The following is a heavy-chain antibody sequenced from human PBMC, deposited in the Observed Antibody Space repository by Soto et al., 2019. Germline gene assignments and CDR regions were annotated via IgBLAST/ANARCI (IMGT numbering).Heavy chain of an antibody. CDR1: GGSISSGDYY. J-gene: IGHJ5*02. D-gene: IGHD2-15*01. CDR2: IHYSGST. Sequence: QVQLQESGPGLMKPSQTLSLTCTVSGGSISSGDYYWSWIRQPPGKGLEWIGYIHYSGSTNYNPSLKSRLTISVDTSKNQFSLKLSSVTAADTAVYYCARAATPGTPYNYFDPWGQGTLVTVSS. CDR3: ARAATPGTPYNYFDP. V-gene: IGHV4-30-4*01.